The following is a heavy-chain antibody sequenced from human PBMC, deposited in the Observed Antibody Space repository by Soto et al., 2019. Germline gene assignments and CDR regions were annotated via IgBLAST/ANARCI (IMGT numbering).Heavy chain of an antibody. V-gene: IGHV4-39*01. CDR1: GGSISSSSYY. D-gene: IGHD4-17*01. J-gene: IGHJ4*02. Sequence: QLQLQESGPGLVKPSETLSLTCTVSGGSISSSSYYWGWIRQPPGKGLEWIGSIYYSGSTYYNPSLKSRVTISVDTSKNQFCLKLSSVTAADTAVCYCASPTYGDYVPRYDYWGQGTLVTVSS. CDR2: IYYSGST. CDR3: ASPTYGDYVPRYDY.